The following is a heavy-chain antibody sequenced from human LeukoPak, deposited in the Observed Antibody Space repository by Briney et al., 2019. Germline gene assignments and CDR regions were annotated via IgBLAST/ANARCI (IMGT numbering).Heavy chain of an antibody. CDR1: GVSFSGYY. CDR3: AREESADARRVL. V-gene: IGHV4-34*01. Sequence: SETLSFTSAVYGVSFSGYYWSWLPQPPGKGLEWVGEINHNGSTNYHPSLKSRVTISVDTSKNQFALKLTSVTGADTTVYYWAREESADARRVLWGQGTLVTVSS. CDR2: INHNGST. J-gene: IGHJ4*02.